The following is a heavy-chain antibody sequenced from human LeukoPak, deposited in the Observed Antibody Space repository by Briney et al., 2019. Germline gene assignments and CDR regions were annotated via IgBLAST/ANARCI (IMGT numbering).Heavy chain of an antibody. Sequence: GGSLRLSCEASGFTLRSYWMHWVRQAPGKGLVWVSRINSDGRSTSYADSVKGRFTISRDKAKNTLYLQMNSLRAEDTAVYYCARDILLWFGEYYGMDVWGQGTTVTVSS. V-gene: IGHV3-74*01. CDR2: INSDGRST. D-gene: IGHD3-10*01. CDR3: ARDILLWFGEYYGMDV. J-gene: IGHJ6*02. CDR1: GFTLRSYW.